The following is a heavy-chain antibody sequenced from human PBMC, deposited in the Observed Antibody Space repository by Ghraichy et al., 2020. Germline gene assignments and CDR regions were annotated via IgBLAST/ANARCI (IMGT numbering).Heavy chain of an antibody. CDR1: GYTFTSYD. V-gene: IGHV1-8*01. CDR3: ARGGIGYCSSTSCSTHGMDV. D-gene: IGHD2-2*01. CDR2: MNPNSGNT. J-gene: IGHJ6*02. Sequence: ASVKVSCKASGYTFTSYDINWVRQATGQGLEWMGWMNPNSGNTGYAQKFQGRGTMARNTSISTAYMELSSLRSEDTAVYYCARGGIGYCSSTSCSTHGMDVWGQGTTVTVSS.